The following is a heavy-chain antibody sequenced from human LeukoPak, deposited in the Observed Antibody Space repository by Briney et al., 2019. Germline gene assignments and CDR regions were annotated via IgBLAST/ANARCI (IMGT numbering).Heavy chain of an antibody. CDR2: ISSSSSTI. D-gene: IGHD3-22*01. J-gene: IGHJ4*02. CDR3: ARDVERHYYDSSGVNHFDY. V-gene: IGHV3-48*01. CDR1: GFTFSSYS. Sequence: PGGSLRLSCAASGFTFSSYSMNWVRQAPGKGLEWVSYISSSSSTIYYADSVKGRFTISRDNAKNSLYLQMNSLRAEDTAVYYCARDVERHYYDSSGVNHFDYWGQGTLVTVSS.